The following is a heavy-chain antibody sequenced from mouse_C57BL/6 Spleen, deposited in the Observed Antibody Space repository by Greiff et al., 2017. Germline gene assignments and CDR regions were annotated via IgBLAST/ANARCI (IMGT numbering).Heavy chain of an antibody. D-gene: IGHD1-1*01. CDR1: GYTFTSYD. CDR2: IYPRDGST. CDR3: ASTTPSYYCAMDY. V-gene: IGHV1-85*01. Sequence: QVQLQQSGPELVKPGASVKLSCKASGYTFTSYDINWVKQRPGQGLEWIGWIYPRDGSTKYNEKFKGKATLTVDTSSSTAYMELHSLTSEDSAVYFCASTTPSYYCAMDYWGQGTSVTVSS. J-gene: IGHJ4*01.